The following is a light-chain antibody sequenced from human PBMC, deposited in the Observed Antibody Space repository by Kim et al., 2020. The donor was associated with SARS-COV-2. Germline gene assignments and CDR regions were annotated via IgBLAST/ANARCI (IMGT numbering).Light chain of an antibody. V-gene: IGKV3-11*01. CDR1: QSVSSY. CDR2: AVS. CDR3: QQRSNWPPYT. Sequence: FSPGERPSLSCSASQSVSSYLACYQLNPGQAPRLLVYAVSIRATATPARFSGGGSGTDFSLTIGSLAPDDFAVYYCQQRSNWPPYTFGQGTKLEI. J-gene: IGKJ2*01.